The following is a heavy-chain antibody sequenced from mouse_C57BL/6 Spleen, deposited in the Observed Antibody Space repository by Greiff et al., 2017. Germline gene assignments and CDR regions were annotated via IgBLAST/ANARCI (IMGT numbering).Heavy chain of an antibody. CDR2: ISNLAYSI. J-gene: IGHJ1*03. CDR1: GFTFSDYG. V-gene: IGHV5-15*01. CDR3: ARGYGSSRYFDV. D-gene: IGHD1-1*01. Sequence: EVQLVESGGGLVQPGGSLKLSCAASGFTFSDYGMAWVRQAPRKGPEWVAFISNLAYSIYYADTVTGRFTISRENAKNTLYLEMSSLRSEDTAMYYCARGYGSSRYFDVWGTGTTVTVSS.